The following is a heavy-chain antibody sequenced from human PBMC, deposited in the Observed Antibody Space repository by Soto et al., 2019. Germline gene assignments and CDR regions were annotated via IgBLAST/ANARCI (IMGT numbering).Heavy chain of an antibody. J-gene: IGHJ4*02. CDR2: ISGSGGST. Sequence: GGSLRLSCAASGFTFSSYAMSWVRQAPGKVLEWVSAISGSGGSTYYADSVKGRFTISRDNSKNTLYLQMNSLRAEDTAVYYCAKSRAGYYDSSGYPFPFDYWGQGTLVTVSS. CDR3: AKSRAGYYDSSGYPFPFDY. CDR1: GFTFSSYA. V-gene: IGHV3-23*01. D-gene: IGHD3-22*01.